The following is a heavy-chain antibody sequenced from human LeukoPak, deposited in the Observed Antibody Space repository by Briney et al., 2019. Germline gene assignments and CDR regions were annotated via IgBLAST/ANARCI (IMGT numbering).Heavy chain of an antibody. CDR2: IYPSGVT. CDR3: TNLGGQGDY. D-gene: IGHD3-16*01. CDR1: GGSVDTYY. V-gene: IGHV4-4*07. J-gene: IGHJ4*02. Sequence: SETLSLTCAVSGGSVDTYYWSWIRQPAGKGLEWIGRIYPSGVTNYNPFLKSRVTMSVDTSKNHLSLRVTSVTAADTAMYYCTNLGGQGDYWGQGTLVTVSS.